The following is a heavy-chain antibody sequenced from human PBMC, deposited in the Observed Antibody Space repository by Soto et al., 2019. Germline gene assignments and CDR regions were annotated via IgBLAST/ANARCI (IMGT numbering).Heavy chain of an antibody. CDR3: AKDRGIIVKAGDAFDV. CDR1: GFTLSMFA. J-gene: IGHJ3*01. CDR2: ISDSGDRT. Sequence: EVQLMESGGGLVQPGGSLRLSCASSGFTLSMFAVNWVRQAPGKGQEWVSYISDSGDRTYYADSVKGRFTISRDRSKNTVSLQMDSLRAEDTAVYYCAKDRGIIVKAGDAFDVWGQGTKVTVSS. V-gene: IGHV3-23*01. D-gene: IGHD3-16*02.